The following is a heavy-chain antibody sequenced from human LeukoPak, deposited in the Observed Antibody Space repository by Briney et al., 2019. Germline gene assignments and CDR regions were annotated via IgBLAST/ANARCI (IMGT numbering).Heavy chain of an antibody. D-gene: IGHD2-15*01. CDR1: GGSISSSNW. V-gene: IGHV4-4*02. J-gene: IGHJ5*02. CDR2: IYHSGST. Sequence: SGTLSLTCAVSGGSISSSNWWSWVRQPPGKGLEWIGEIYHSGSTNYNPSLKSRVTISVDKSKNQFSLKLSSVTAADTAVYYCASRVVVVVAADWFDPWGQGTLVTVSS. CDR3: ASRVVVVVAADWFDP.